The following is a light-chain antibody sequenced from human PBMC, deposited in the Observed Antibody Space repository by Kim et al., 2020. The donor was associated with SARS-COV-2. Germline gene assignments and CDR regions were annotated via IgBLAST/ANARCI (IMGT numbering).Light chain of an antibody. J-gene: IGKJ1*01. V-gene: IGKV3-20*01. Sequence: EIVLTQSPGTLSLSPGERATLSCRASQSVTSSFLAWYQQKPGQSPRLLISGTYSSATGIPDRFSGSGSGTDFTLTITRLRPEDFAVYYCQQYGSSPWTFGQGTKVDIK. CDR3: QQYGSSPWT. CDR1: QSVTSSF. CDR2: GTY.